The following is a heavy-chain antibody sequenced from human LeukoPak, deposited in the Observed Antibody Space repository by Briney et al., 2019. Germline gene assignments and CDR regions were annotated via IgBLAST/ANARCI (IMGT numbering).Heavy chain of an antibody. CDR2: IYYSGST. CDR1: GGSFSDTGYY. V-gene: IGHV4-39*07. CDR3: ARINTIFGVVSGY. J-gene: IGHJ4*02. D-gene: IGHD3-3*01. Sequence: SETLSLTCTVSGGSFSDTGYYWGWIRQPPGQGLDWIGAIYYSGSTYFNPSLKSRVTISLDTSKNQFSLKLSSVTAADTAVYYCARINTIFGVVSGYWGQGTLVTVSS.